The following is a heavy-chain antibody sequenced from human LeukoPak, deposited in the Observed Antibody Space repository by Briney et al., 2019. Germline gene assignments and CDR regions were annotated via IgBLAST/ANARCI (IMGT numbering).Heavy chain of an antibody. V-gene: IGHV4-4*07. Sequence: SETLSLTCTVSGGSISSYYWSWIRQPAGKGLEWIGRIYTSGSTNYNPSLKSRVTMSVDTSKNQFSLKLSSVTAADTAVYYCARWACSGGSCQFDYWGQGTLVTVSS. CDR1: GGSISSYY. CDR2: IYTSGST. D-gene: IGHD2-15*01. CDR3: ARWACSGGSCQFDY. J-gene: IGHJ4*02.